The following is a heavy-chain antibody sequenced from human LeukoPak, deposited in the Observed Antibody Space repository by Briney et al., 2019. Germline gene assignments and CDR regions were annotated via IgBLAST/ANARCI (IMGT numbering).Heavy chain of an antibody. J-gene: IGHJ4*02. CDR3: ARSGYYYDSSGYYKIDY. CDR2: INHSGST. Sequence: SETLSLTCAVYGGSFSGYYWSWIRQPPGKGLEWIGEINHSGSTNYNPSLKSRVTISVDTSKNQFSLKLSSVTAADTAVYYCARSGYYYDSSGYYKIDYWGQGTLVTVSS. CDR1: GGSFSGYY. D-gene: IGHD3-22*01. V-gene: IGHV4-34*01.